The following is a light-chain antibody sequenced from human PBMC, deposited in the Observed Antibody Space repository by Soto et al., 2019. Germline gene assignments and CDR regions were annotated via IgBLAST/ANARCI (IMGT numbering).Light chain of an antibody. CDR1: QSVSSSY. CDR3: QLHVT. V-gene: IGKV3-20*01. CDR2: GAS. J-gene: IGKJ5*01. Sequence: EIVLTQSPGTLSLSPGERATLSCRASQSVSSSYLAWYQQKPGQAPRLLIYGASSRATGIPDRFSGSGSGTDFTLTINRLEPEDFAVYYCQLHVTFGQGTRLEIK.